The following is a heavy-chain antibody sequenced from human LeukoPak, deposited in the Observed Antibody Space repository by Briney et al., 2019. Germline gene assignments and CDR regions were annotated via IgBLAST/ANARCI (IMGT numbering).Heavy chain of an antibody. D-gene: IGHD3-3*01. CDR2: IKQDGTEK. CDR1: GFNFNHYW. CDR3: ARPHNNWRWYFDL. J-gene: IGHJ2*01. Sequence: PGGSLRLSCAVSGFNFNHYWLSWVRQAPGKGLEWVANIKQDGTEKYYVDSVKGRFTIFRDNAKNSLYLQMNSLRAEDTAVYYCARPHNNWRWYFDLWGRGTLVTVSS. V-gene: IGHV3-7*03.